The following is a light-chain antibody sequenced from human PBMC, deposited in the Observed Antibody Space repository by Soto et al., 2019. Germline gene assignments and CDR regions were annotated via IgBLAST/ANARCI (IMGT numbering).Light chain of an antibody. Sequence: QSVLTQPASVSGSPGQSITISCTGTSSDVGGYNYVSWYQQHPGKAPKLMIYEVSNRPSGVSNRFSGSKSGSTASLTISGLQAEDEADYYCSSYTGSVTRVFGTGTQLTVL. J-gene: IGLJ1*01. CDR3: SSYTGSVTRV. CDR2: EVS. CDR1: SSDVGGYNY. V-gene: IGLV2-14*01.